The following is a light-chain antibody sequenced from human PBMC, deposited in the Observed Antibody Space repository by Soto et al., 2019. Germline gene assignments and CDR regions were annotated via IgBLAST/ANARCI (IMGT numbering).Light chain of an antibody. CDR1: QSIXSF. J-gene: IGKJ5*01. Sequence: DMAVTKSAFSLSLSPAERSTLACRARQSIXSFFAWYQRKPGQAPRFLXDDASNKASDSPARLSGSGSATDFTPTISSLEPEDSARYYCQQRSNGPSTFGQGTRLEIK. CDR3: QQRSNGPST. V-gene: IGKV3-11*01. CDR2: DAS.